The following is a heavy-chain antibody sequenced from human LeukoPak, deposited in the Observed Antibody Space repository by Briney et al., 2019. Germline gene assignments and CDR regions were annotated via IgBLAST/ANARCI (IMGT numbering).Heavy chain of an antibody. CDR3: ARARVPNYYGSGSYDY. J-gene: IGHJ4*02. CDR2: IIPIFGTA. CDR1: GGTFSSYA. D-gene: IGHD3-10*01. V-gene: IGHV1-69*05. Sequence: SVKVSCKASGGTFSSYAISWVRQAPGQGLEWMGGIIPIFGTANYAQKFQGRVTITTDESTSTAYMELSSLRSEDTAVYYCARARVPNYYGSGSYDYWGQGTLVTVSS.